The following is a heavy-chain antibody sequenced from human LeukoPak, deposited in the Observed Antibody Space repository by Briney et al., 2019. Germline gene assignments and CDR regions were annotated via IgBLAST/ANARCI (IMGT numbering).Heavy chain of an antibody. Sequence: ASVKVSCKASGGTFSSYAISWVRQAPGQGLEWMGGIIPIFGTANYAQKFQCRVTITADESTSTAYMELSSLRSEDTAVYYCARDLEVPAAGNWFDPWGQGTLVTVSS. CDR1: GGTFSSYA. CDR2: IIPIFGTA. V-gene: IGHV1-69*13. D-gene: IGHD2-2*01. J-gene: IGHJ5*02. CDR3: ARDLEVPAAGNWFDP.